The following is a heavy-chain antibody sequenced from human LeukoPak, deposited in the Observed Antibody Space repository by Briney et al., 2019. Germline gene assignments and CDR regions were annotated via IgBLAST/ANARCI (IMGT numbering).Heavy chain of an antibody. D-gene: IGHD3-22*01. Sequence: PGGSLRLSCAASGFTFSSYDMHWVRQATGKGLEWVSAIGTAGDTYYPGSVKGRFTISRENAKNSLYLQMNSLRAGDTAVYYCARAGYDSSGYYYGFDYWGQGTPVTVSS. CDR2: IGTAGDT. J-gene: IGHJ4*02. CDR3: ARAGYDSSGYYYGFDY. V-gene: IGHV3-13*04. CDR1: GFTFSSYD.